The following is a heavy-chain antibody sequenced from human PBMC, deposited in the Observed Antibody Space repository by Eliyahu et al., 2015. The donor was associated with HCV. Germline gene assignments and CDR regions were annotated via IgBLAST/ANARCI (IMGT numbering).Heavy chain of an antibody. CDR2: YN. D-gene: IGHD6-19*01. V-gene: IGHV6-1*01. CDR3: ARDQGVVSVAGTFDY. J-gene: IGHJ4*02. Sequence: YNDYAVSVKSRITINPDTSKNQFSLQLNSVTPEDTAVYYCARDQGVVSVAGTFDYWGQGTLVTVSS.